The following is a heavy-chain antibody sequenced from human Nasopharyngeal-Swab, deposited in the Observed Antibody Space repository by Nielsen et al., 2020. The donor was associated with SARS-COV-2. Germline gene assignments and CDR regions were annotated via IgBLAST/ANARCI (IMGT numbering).Heavy chain of an antibody. CDR2: FDPEDGET. V-gene: IGHV1-24*01. CDR1: GSTLTEIS. D-gene: IGHD2-2*01. J-gene: IGHJ6*02. Sequence: ASVKVSCKVSGSTLTEISMHWVRQAPGKGLEWMGGFDPEDGETIYAQKFQGRVTMTEDTSTDTAYMELSSLRSEDTAVYYCATGLIVVVPAAMDVWGQGTTVTVSS. CDR3: ATGLIVVVPAAMDV.